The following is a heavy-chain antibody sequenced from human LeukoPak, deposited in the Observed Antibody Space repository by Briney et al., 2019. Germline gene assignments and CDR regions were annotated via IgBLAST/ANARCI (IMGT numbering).Heavy chain of an antibody. Sequence: ASVKVSCKASGYTFTSYYMHWVRQAPGQELEWMGIINPSGSSTSYAQKFQGRVTMTRDTSTSTVYMELSSLRSEDTAVYYCARVTGYCSSTSCWRGIDYWGQGTLVTVSS. CDR1: GYTFTSYY. CDR3: ARVTGYCSSTSCWRGIDY. CDR2: INPSGSST. V-gene: IGHV1-46*01. J-gene: IGHJ4*02. D-gene: IGHD2-2*01.